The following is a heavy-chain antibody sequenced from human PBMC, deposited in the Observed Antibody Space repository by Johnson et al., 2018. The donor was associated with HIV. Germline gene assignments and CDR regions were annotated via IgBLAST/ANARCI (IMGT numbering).Heavy chain of an antibody. V-gene: IGHV3-23*04. CDR2: ISGSGGST. J-gene: IGHJ3*02. CDR1: GLSFSSYA. CDR3: ARRIRDIVVVPAADDAFDI. Sequence: VQVVESGGGVVQPGRSLRLSCAASGLSFSSYAMHWVRQAPGKGLEWVSAISGSGGSTYYADSVKGRFTISRDNSKNTLYLQMNSLRVEDTAVYYCARRIRDIVVVPAADDAFDIWGQGTMVTVSS. D-gene: IGHD2-2*01.